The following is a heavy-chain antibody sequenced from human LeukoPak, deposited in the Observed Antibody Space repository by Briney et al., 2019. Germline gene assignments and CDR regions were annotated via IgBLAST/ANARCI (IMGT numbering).Heavy chain of an antibody. J-gene: IGHJ6*03. Sequence: PSETLSLTCNVSGGSISGYHWSWIRQPPGKGLEWLGYIYYSGSSNYNPSLKSRVTISVDTSKNQFSLKLSSVTAADTAVYYCARAEKHYYYYMDVWGKGTTVTVSS. CDR1: GGSISGYH. CDR2: IYYSGSS. V-gene: IGHV4-59*08. CDR3: ARAEKHYYYYMDV.